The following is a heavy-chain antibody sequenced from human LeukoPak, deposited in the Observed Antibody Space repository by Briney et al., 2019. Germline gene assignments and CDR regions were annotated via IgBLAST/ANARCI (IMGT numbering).Heavy chain of an antibody. Sequence: GGSLRLSCAASGFTFTNYAMTWVRQAPGKGLEWVSSIISTGGGAYYADSVNGRFTISRDDYENILYLQMNSLRAEDTAVYYCAKLAYGSGSYLDYWGQGTLVTVSS. CDR2: IISTGGGA. J-gene: IGHJ4*02. D-gene: IGHD3-10*01. CDR1: GFTFTNYA. CDR3: AKLAYGSGSYLDY. V-gene: IGHV3-23*01.